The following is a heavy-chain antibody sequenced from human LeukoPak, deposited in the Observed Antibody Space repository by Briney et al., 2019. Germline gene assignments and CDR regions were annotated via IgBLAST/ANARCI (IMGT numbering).Heavy chain of an antibody. Sequence: GGSLRLSCAASGFTFSTYWMSWVRQTPGKGLELVAPINQDGSEKYYVDSVKGRFTISRDNARNSLYLQINSLGAEDTAVFYCARDKEVGATLLDCWGQGTLVTVSS. V-gene: IGHV3-7*01. CDR2: INQDGSEK. D-gene: IGHD1-26*01. CDR3: ARDKEVGATLLDC. J-gene: IGHJ4*02. CDR1: GFTFSTYW.